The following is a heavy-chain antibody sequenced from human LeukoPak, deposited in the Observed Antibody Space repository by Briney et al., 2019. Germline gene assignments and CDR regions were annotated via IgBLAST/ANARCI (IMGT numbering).Heavy chain of an antibody. J-gene: IGHJ4*02. V-gene: IGHV3-23*01. D-gene: IGHD1-26*01. CDR1: GFTFSSYA. Sequence: PGGSLRLSCAASGFTFSSYAMSWVRQAPGKGLEWVSAISGSGGSTYYADSVKGRFTISRDNSKNTLYLQMNSLRAEDTAVYYCAKAIPLHGPWWELNYSDYWGQGTLVTVSS. CDR3: AKAIPLHGPWWELNYSDY. CDR2: ISGSGGST.